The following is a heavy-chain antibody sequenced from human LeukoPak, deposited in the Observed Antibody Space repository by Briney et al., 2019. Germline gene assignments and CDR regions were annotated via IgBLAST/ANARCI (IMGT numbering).Heavy chain of an antibody. CDR2: INHSGST. Sequence: SETLSLTCAVSGGSFSGYYWSWIRQPPGKGLEWIGEINHSGSTNYNPSLKSRVTISVDTSKNQFSLKLSSVTAADTAVYYCERDRHFGLRFLEWLNYCMDVWGQGTTVTVSS. CDR1: GGSFSGYY. D-gene: IGHD3-3*01. CDR3: ERDRHFGLRFLEWLNYCMDV. V-gene: IGHV4-34*01. J-gene: IGHJ6*02.